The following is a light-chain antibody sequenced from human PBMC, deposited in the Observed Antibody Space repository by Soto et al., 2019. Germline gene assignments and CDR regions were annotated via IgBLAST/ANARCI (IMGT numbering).Light chain of an antibody. CDR3: AAWDDNLNGPL. J-gene: IGLJ3*02. CDR2: SDD. Sequence: QSALTQPPSLSGTPGQRVTISCSGRTSNIGRYSVNWYQHFPGTAPKILIYSDDERPSGVPDRFSGSKSGTSASLAISGLQSEDEAEYYCAAWDDNLNGPLFGGGTQLTVL. CDR1: TSNIGRYS. V-gene: IGLV1-44*01.